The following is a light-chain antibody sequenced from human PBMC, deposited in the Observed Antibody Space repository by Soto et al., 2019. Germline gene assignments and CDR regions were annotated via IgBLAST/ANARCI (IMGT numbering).Light chain of an antibody. V-gene: IGKV3-15*01. J-gene: IGKJ5*01. CDR3: QQYNNWPQIT. CDR2: DTS. Sequence: MTQSPSTLSASVGDRVTITCRASQSVSIKLAWYQQKPGQAPRLLIYDTSTRATGIPARFSGSGSGTEFTLTISSLQSEDFAVYYCQQYNNWPQITFGQGTRLEIK. CDR1: QSVSIK.